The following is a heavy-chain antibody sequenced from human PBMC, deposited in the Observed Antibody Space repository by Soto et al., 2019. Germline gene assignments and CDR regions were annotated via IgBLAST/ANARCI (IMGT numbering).Heavy chain of an antibody. Sequence: EVQVVESGGGLVQPGRSLRLSCAASGFSFDDYGMHWVRQVPGKGLEWIVGTTWDSGNIAYADSVKGRFTISRDNAKNSLYLQLNSLRPEDTALYYCARSRTAYCSGGNCYFFDYWGQGTLVTVSS. D-gene: IGHD2-15*01. CDR1: GFSFDDYG. V-gene: IGHV3-9*01. J-gene: IGHJ4*02. CDR2: TTWDSGNI. CDR3: ARSRTAYCSGGNCYFFDY.